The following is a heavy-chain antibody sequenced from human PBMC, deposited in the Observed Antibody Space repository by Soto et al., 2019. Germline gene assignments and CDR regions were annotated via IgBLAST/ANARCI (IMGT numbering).Heavy chain of an antibody. CDR2: ISAYNGNT. CDR1: GYTFTSYG. D-gene: IGHD1-26*01. V-gene: IGHV1-18*04. Sequence: GASVKVSCKASGYTFTSYGISWVRQAPGQGLEWMGWISAYNGNTSYAQKLQGRVTRTTDTSTSTAYMEVRSLRSDDTAVYYWAREASKGTRASWDTIDIWGEGT. J-gene: IGHJ3*02. CDR3: AREASKGTRASWDTIDI.